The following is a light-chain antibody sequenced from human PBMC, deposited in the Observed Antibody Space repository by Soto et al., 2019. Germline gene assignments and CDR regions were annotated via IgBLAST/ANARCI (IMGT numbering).Light chain of an antibody. V-gene: IGLV4-69*01. J-gene: IGLJ2*01. CDR3: QPWGTGIHVV. CDR1: SGHSSYA. Sequence: QLVLTQSPSASASLGASVKLTCTLSSGHSSYAIAWHQQQPEKGPRYLMKLNSDGSHSKGDGIPDRFSGYSSGAERYLTISSLQSEDEADYYCQPWGTGIHVVFGGGTTLTVL. CDR2: LNSDGSH.